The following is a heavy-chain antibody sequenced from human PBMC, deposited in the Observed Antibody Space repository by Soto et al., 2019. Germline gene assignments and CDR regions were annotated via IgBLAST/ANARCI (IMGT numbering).Heavy chain of an antibody. CDR1: GDSISSSNYY. CDR2: INNGGST. Sequence: SETLSLTCTVSGDSISSSNYYWGWIRQPPGKGLEWIGRINNGGSTYYNPSLKSRVTISVDTSKNQFSLKLTSVTAADTAVYYCARDKITGLFDYWGQGTLVTVSS. CDR3: ARDKITGLFDY. V-gene: IGHV4-39*07. D-gene: IGHD2-8*02. J-gene: IGHJ4*02.